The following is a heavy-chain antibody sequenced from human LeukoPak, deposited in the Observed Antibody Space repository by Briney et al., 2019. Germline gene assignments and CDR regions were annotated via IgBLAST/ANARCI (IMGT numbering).Heavy chain of an antibody. CDR1: GFTFSNYA. V-gene: IGHV3-21*01. J-gene: IGHJ6*02. Sequence: GGSLRLSCVVSGFTFSNYAMSWVRQAPGKGLEWVSSISSSSSYIYYADSVKGRFTISRDNAKNSLYLQMNSLRAEDTAVYYCATPPPASNYYYYGMDVWGQGTTVTVSS. CDR2: ISSSSSYI. CDR3: ATPPPASNYYYYGMDV.